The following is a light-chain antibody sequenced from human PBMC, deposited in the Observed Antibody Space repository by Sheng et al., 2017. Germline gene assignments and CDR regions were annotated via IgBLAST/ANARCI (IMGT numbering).Light chain of an antibody. CDR1: QSISNY. CDR3: QQRSDWPPT. J-gene: IGKJ2*01. Sequence: EIVLTQSPGTLSLSPGERATLSCRASQSISNYLAWYQQKPGQAPRLLIYDASNRATGITARFSGSGSGTDFTLTITSLEAEDFAVYFCQQRSDWPPTFGQGTELDLK. V-gene: IGKV3-11*01. CDR2: DAS.